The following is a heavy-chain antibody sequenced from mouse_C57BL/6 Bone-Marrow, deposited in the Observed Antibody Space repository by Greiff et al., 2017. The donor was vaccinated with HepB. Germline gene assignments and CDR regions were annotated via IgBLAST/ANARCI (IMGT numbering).Heavy chain of an antibody. Sequence: EVKLMESGGGLVQPGGSLKLSCAASGFTFSDYYMYWVRQTPEKRLEWVAYISNGGGSTYYPDTVKGRFTISRDNAKNTLYLQMSRLKSEDTAMYYCARHRIYYGYRGFAYWGQGTLVTVSA. D-gene: IGHD2-2*01. CDR2: ISNGGGST. CDR3: ARHRIYYGYRGFAY. J-gene: IGHJ3*01. CDR1: GFTFSDYY. V-gene: IGHV5-12*01.